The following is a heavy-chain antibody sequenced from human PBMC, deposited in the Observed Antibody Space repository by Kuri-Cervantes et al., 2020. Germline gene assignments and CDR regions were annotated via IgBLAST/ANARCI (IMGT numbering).Heavy chain of an antibody. D-gene: IGHD5-18*01. CDR3: ARARDTAMVHFDY. J-gene: IGHJ4*02. CDR1: GGSFSGYY. V-gene: IGHV4-34*01. Sequence: SETLSLTCAVYGGSFSGYYWSWIRQPPGKGLEWIGEINHSGSTYYNPSLKSRVTISVDRSKNQFSLKLSSVTAADTAVYYCARARDTAMVHFDYWGQGTLVTVSS. CDR2: INHSGST.